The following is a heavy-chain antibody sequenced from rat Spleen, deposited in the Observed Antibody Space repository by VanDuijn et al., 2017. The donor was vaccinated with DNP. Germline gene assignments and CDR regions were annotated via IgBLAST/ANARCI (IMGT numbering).Heavy chain of an antibody. J-gene: IGHJ3*01. CDR2: ITGCSGTT. CDR3: ARPYYYRYSGWFAY. V-gene: IGHV5-31*01. CDR1: GFTFSYYW. Sequence: EVQLVESGGGLVQPGRSLKLSCAASGFTFSYYWMAWIRQVPGKGLEGIASITGCSGTTSYPDSVKGRFTISSDDARNTLYLQMNSLRSEDTATYYCARPYYYRYSGWFAYWGQGTLVTVSS. D-gene: IGHD1-2*01.